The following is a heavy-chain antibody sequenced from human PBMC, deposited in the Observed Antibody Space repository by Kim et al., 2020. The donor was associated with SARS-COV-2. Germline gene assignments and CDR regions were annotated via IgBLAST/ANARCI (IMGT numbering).Heavy chain of an antibody. Sequence: GGSLRLSCAASGFTFSSYAMSWVRQAPGKGLEWVSAISGSGGSTYYADSVKGRFTISRDNSKNTLYLQMNSLRAEDTAVYYCAKDYASYSSDYYYYGMDVWGQGAPGTFSS. CDR3: AKDYASYSSDYYYYGMDV. CDR1: GFTFSSYA. CDR2: ISGSGGST. D-gene: IGHD1-26*01. V-gene: IGHV3-23*01. J-gene: IGHJ6*02.